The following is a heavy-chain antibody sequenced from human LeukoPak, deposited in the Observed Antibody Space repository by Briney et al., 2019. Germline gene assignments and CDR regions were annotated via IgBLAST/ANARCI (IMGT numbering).Heavy chain of an antibody. D-gene: IGHD3-22*01. CDR2: ISAHNGNT. CDR1: GYSFNSYG. V-gene: IGHV1-18*01. CDR3: ARTSVLHYYDSSGYFDY. J-gene: IGHJ4*02. Sequence: ASVKVSCKASGYSFNSYGISWVRQAPGQGLEWMGWISAHNGNTKYAQKLQGRVAVTTDTSTSTAYMELRSLRSDDTAVYYCARTSVLHYYDSSGYFDYWGQGTLVTVSS.